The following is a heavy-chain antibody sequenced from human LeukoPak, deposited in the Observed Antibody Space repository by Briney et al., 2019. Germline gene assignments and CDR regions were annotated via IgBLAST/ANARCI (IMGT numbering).Heavy chain of an antibody. J-gene: IGHJ4*02. Sequence: GGSLTLSCAASGFTFDDYGMSWVRQAPGKGLEWVSGINWNGGSTGYADSVKGRFTISRDNAKNSLYLQMNSLRAEDTALYYCASGITMTLDYWGQGTLVAVSS. CDR1: GFTFDDYG. CDR2: INWNGGST. CDR3: ASGITMTLDY. D-gene: IGHD3-22*01. V-gene: IGHV3-20*04.